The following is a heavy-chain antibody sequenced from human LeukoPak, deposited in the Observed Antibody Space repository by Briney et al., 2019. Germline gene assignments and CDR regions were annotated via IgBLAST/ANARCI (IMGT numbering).Heavy chain of an antibody. CDR1: GGSISSYY. J-gene: IGHJ6*03. Sequence: PSETLSLTCTVSGGSISSYYWSWIRQPPGKGLEWIGYIYYSGSTNYNPSLKSRVTISVDTSKNQFSLKLSSVTAADTAVYYCARHRGSTEYQLPRNYYYYYMDVWGKGTTVTVSS. CDR2: IYYSGST. D-gene: IGHD2-2*01. CDR3: ARHRGSTEYQLPRNYYYYYMDV. V-gene: IGHV4-59*08.